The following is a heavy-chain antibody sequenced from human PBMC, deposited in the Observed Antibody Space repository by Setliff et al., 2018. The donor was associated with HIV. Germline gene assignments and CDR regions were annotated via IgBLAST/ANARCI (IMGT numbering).Heavy chain of an antibody. J-gene: IGHJ3*02. Sequence: GGSLRLSCAASGFTLSSYSMNWVRQAPGKGLEWVSYISAASTTTYYTDSVKGRFSISRDNAKSSLYLQMNSLRAEGTAMYYCARFGYSHDYSFDMWGQGTMVTVSS. CDR1: GFTLSSYS. CDR3: ARFGYSHDYSFDM. V-gene: IGHV3-48*04. D-gene: IGHD5-18*01. CDR2: ISAASTTT.